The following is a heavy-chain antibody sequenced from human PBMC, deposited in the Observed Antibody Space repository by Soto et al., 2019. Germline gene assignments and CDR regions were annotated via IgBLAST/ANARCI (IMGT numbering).Heavy chain of an antibody. Sequence: GGSLRLSCAASGFTFSSYAMSWVRQAPGEGLERVSSISGSGATTYYADSVKGRFTISRDYFKNTLYLQMNSLTAGDTAVYYCAKGGKQMPPGEYYFDYWGQGTLVTVSS. D-gene: IGHD2-2*01. J-gene: IGHJ4*02. CDR1: GFTFSSYA. V-gene: IGHV3-23*01. CDR2: ISGSGATT. CDR3: AKGGKQMPPGEYYFDY.